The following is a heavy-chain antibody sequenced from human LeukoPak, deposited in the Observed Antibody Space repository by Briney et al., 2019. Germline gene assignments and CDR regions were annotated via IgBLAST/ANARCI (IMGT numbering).Heavy chain of an antibody. Sequence: SETLSLTCAVYGGSFSGYYWSWIRQPPGKGLEWIGEINHSGSTNYNPSLKSRVTISVDTSKNQFSLKLSSVTAADTAVYYCVRGGDIVVVPAAGFDYWGQGTLVTVSS. CDR2: INHSGST. V-gene: IGHV4-34*01. J-gene: IGHJ4*02. CDR3: VRGGDIVVVPAAGFDY. CDR1: GGSFSGYY. D-gene: IGHD2-2*01.